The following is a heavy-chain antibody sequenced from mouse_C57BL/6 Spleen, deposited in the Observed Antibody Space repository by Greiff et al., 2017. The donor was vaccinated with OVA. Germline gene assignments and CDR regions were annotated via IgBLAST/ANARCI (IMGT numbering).Heavy chain of an antibody. Sequence: EVQLVESGGGLVQPGGSMKLSCVASGFTFSNYWMNWVRQSPEKGLEWVAQIRLKSDNYATHYAESVKGRFTISRDDSKSSVYLQMNNLRAEDTGIYYCTGRVGRYAMDYWGQGTSVTVSS. D-gene: IGHD4-1*01. J-gene: IGHJ4*01. V-gene: IGHV6-3*01. CDR1: GFTFSNYW. CDR3: TGRVGRYAMDY. CDR2: IRLKSDNYAT.